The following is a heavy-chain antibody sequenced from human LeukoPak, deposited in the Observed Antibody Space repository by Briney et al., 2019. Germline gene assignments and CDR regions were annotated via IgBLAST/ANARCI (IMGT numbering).Heavy chain of an antibody. CDR3: AGTYYYDSSGYYPYY. CDR2: INPSGGST. J-gene: IGHJ4*02. D-gene: IGHD3-22*01. V-gene: IGHV1-46*01. Sequence: ASVKVSCKASGYTFTSYYMHWVRQAPGQGLEWMGIINPSGGSTSYAQKFQGRVTMTRDTSTSTVYMELSSLRSEDTAVYYCAGTYYYDSSGYYPYYWGQGTLVTVSS. CDR1: GYTFTSYY.